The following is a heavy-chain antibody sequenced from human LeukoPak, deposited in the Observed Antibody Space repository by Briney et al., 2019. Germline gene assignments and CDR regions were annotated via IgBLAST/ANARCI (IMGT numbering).Heavy chain of an antibody. CDR2: IKQDGTEQ. V-gene: IGHV3-7*01. Sequence: TGGSLRLSCAASGFALSSYWMSWVRQAPGKGLEWVASIKQDGTEQYYVDSVKGRFTISRDNAKNSLYLQMISLTAEDTAVYYCARDRGRPSVVVAATLNWFDPWGQGTLVTVSS. D-gene: IGHD2-15*01. J-gene: IGHJ5*02. CDR1: GFALSSYW. CDR3: ARDRGRPSVVVAATLNWFDP.